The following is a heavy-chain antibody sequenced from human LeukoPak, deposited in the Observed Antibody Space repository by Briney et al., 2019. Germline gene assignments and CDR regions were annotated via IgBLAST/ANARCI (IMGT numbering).Heavy chain of an antibody. J-gene: IGHJ4*02. CDR2: INPNSGGT. V-gene: IGHV1-2*02. Sequence: ASVKVSCKASGGTFSSYAISWVRQAPGQGLEWMGWINPNSGGTNYAQKFQGRVTMTRDTSISTAYTELSRLRSDDTAVYYCAVEAAAGLNFDYWGQGTLVTVSS. CDR1: GGTFSSYA. CDR3: AVEAAAGLNFDY. D-gene: IGHD6-13*01.